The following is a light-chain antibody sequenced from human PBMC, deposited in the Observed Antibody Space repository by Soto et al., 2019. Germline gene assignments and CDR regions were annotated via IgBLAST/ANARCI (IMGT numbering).Light chain of an antibody. CDR3: QQYNNWPPWT. Sequence: EIVWTQSPAPRSVSQGERATLSCRASQSVSTNLAWYQQKPGQAPRLLIFGASTRATGIPARFSGSGSGTEFTLTISSLQSEDFAVYYCQQYNNWPPWTFGQGTKLEIK. J-gene: IGKJ2*02. V-gene: IGKV3-15*01. CDR1: QSVSTN. CDR2: GAS.